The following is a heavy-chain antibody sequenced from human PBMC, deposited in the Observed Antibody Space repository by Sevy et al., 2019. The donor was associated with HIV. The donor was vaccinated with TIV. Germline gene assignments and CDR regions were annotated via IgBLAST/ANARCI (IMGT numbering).Heavy chain of an antibody. CDR3: ARDSPEHYFGMDV. CDR2: NYYSGST. J-gene: IGHJ6*02. Sequence: SETLSLTCTVSGGSISGYYRSWIRQPPGKGLEWIGYNYYSGSTNYNPSLKSRVTISVDTSKNQFSLKLISVTAADTAVYYCARDSPEHYFGMDVWGQGTKVTVSS. CDR1: GGSISGYY. V-gene: IGHV4-59*01.